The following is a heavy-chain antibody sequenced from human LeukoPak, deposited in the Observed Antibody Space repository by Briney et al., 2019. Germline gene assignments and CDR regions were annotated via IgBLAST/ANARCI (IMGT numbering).Heavy chain of an antibody. D-gene: IGHD3-9*01. J-gene: IGHJ4*02. CDR1: GFSFSSYA. CDR2: IKSKTDGGTT. Sequence: GGSLRLSCAASGFSFSSYAMSWVRQAPGKGLEWVGRIKSKTDGGTTDYAAPVKGRFTISRDDSKNTLYLQMNSLEIEDTALYYCAAGTGYSDFDYWGQGTLVTVSS. V-gene: IGHV3-15*01. CDR3: AAGTGYSDFDY.